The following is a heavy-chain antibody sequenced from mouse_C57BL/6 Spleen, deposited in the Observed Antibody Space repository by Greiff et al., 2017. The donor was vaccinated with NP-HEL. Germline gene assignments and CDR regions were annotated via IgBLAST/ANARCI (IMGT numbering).Heavy chain of an antibody. Sequence: VQLQQSGAELVKPGASVKISCKASGYAFSSYWMNWVKQRPGKGLEWIGQIYPGDGVTNYNGKFKGKATLTADKSSGTAYMQLNSLTSEDSAVYFCARSKDYDGYYAMDYWGQGTSVTVSA. CDR1: GYAFSSYW. J-gene: IGHJ4*01. D-gene: IGHD2-4*01. CDR2: IYPGDGVT. V-gene: IGHV1-80*01. CDR3: ARSKDYDGYYAMDY.